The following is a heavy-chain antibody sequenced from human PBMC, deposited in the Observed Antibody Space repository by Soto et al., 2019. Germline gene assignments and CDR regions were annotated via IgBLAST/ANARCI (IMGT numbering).Heavy chain of an antibody. Sequence: PWETLSLTCAFYVVSFSAYSWSCIRHPPGKGLEWIGEITHSGSTYYNPSLKSRVTISVDTSKNQFSLKLSSVTAADTAVYYCARSGQKQMVRRNWFELWGQGTLVIVS. CDR3: ARSGQKQMVRRNWFEL. CDR2: ITHSGST. J-gene: IGHJ5*02. CDR1: VVSFSAYS. D-gene: IGHD6-13*01. V-gene: IGHV4-34*01.